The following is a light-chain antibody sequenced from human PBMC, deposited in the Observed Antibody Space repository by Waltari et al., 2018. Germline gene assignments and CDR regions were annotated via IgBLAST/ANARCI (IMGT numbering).Light chain of an antibody. CDR1: SSDIGGYTY. V-gene: IGLV2-14*01. Sequence: QSALTQPASVSGSPGQSITISCTGSSSDIGGYTYVSWYPHHPGKAPKLILYEVSSRPSGISTRFSGSKSGNTASLTISGLQLEDEAHYYCSSYTTTSTLLFGGGTKVTVL. CDR2: EVS. J-gene: IGLJ2*01. CDR3: SSYTTTSTLL.